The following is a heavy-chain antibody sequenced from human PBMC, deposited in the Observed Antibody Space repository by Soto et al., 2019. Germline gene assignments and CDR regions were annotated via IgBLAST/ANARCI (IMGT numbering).Heavy chain of an antibody. CDR3: VRDIGQYFRSGYMDV. V-gene: IGHV3-21*01. CDR1: GFTFYSFS. CDR2: IDTTSNYI. D-gene: IGHD3-9*01. J-gene: IGHJ6*03. Sequence: EVQLVESGGGLVKPGESLRLSCAASGFTFYSFSMNWVRQAAGRGPEWVSSIDTTSNYIYYADSVRGRFTISRDNAKDSLYLQMYSLRAEDTAVYYCVRDIGQYFRSGYMDVWGIGTTVTVSS.